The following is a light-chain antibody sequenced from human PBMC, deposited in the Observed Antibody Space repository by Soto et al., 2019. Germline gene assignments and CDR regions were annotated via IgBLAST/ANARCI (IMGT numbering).Light chain of an antibody. J-gene: IGKJ1*01. Sequence: DLQMTQSPSTLSASVGDSVTVTCRASQSVSTWLAWYQQKPGKAPKLLISDASSFESGVPSRFSGSGSGTEFTLTISSLQPDDFATYYCQQYHTWTFGQGTKVDIK. CDR3: QQYHTWT. CDR1: QSVSTW. CDR2: DAS. V-gene: IGKV1-5*01.